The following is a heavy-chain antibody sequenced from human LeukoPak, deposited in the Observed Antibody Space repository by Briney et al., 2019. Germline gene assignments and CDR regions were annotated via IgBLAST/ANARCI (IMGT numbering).Heavy chain of an antibody. CDR3: ARGPITMVRGALRYYYGMDV. Sequence: SETLSLTCAVYGGSFSGYYWSWIRQPPGKGLEWIGENNHSGSTNYNPSLKSRVTISVDTSKNQFSLKLSSVTAADTAVYYCARGPITMVRGALRYYYGMDVWGKGTTVTVSS. D-gene: IGHD3-10*01. J-gene: IGHJ6*04. CDR1: GGSFSGYY. CDR2: NNHSGST. V-gene: IGHV4-34*01.